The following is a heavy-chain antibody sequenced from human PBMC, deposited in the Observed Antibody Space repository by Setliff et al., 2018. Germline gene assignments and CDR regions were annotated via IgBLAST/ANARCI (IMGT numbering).Heavy chain of an antibody. CDR3: ARQPEGGYYDSSGYYGMAPYYFDY. V-gene: IGHV4-38-2*01. J-gene: IGHJ4*02. D-gene: IGHD3-22*01. CDR2: IYQSGST. CDR1: VYSISSGYY. Sequence: LSLTCVVYVYSISSGYYWGWLRQPPGKGLEWSGSIYQSGSTYYNPFLKSRITISVDTSKNQFSLKLISVTAADTAVYYCARQPEGGYYDSSGYYGMAPYYFDYWGQGTLVTVSS.